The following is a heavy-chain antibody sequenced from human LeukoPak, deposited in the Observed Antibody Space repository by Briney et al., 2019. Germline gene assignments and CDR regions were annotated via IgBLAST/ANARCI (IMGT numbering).Heavy chain of an antibody. CDR1: GYSFTTYD. CDR2: MRPKKSDT. J-gene: IGHJ4*02. D-gene: IGHD3-22*01. V-gene: IGHV1-8*01. Sequence: GASVKVSFKSSGYSFTTYDINWVRQAPGQGLEWMGLMRPKKSDTGYARKFQDRVTFNWNMYTDTAYMELNSLTAEDTAVYLCAGGPPEDTSSGYWGQGTLVAVSS. CDR3: AGGPPEDTSSGY.